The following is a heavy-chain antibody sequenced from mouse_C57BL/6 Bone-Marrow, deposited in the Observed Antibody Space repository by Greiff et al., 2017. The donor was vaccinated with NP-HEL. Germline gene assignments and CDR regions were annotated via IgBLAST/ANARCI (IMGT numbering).Heavy chain of an antibody. CDR3: VGRQLRPFDY. Sequence: QVHVKQPGAELVKPGASVKLSCKASGYTFTSYWMHWVKQRPGQGLEWIGMIHPNSGSTNYNEKFKSKATLTVDKSSSTAYMQLSSLTSEDSAVYYCVGRQLRPFDYWGQGTTLTVSS. CDR2: IHPNSGST. J-gene: IGHJ2*01. V-gene: IGHV1-64*01. D-gene: IGHD3-2*02. CDR1: GYTFTSYW.